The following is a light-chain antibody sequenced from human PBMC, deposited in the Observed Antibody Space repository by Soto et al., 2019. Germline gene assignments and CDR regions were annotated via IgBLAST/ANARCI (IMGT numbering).Light chain of an antibody. V-gene: IGKV3-20*01. CDR3: QQYGSSLTWT. CDR2: GAC. CDR1: QSVISTY. Sequence: EIVLTQSPGTLSLSPGEGATLSCRASQSVISTYLAWYQQRPGQAPRLLIYGACNRASGIPDRFSGSGSGTDFTLTISRLETEDFAVYYCQQYGSSLTWTFGQGTKVDIK. J-gene: IGKJ1*01.